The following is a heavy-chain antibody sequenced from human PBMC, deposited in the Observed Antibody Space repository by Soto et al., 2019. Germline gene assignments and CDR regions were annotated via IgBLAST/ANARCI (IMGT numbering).Heavy chain of an antibody. CDR2: IYPSGTI. D-gene: IGHD3-16*01. Sequence: LSLTCAVSGVSITTNGYSWSWVRQPPGKGLEWIGYIYPSGTIFYDPSLNSRVTISADTSNNQFSLKLTSVTAADTAVYFCATYTAFAKYYFDYWGRGTLVTVSS. CDR3: ATYTAFAKYYFDY. CDR1: GVSITTNGYS. J-gene: IGHJ4*02. V-gene: IGHV4-30-2*01.